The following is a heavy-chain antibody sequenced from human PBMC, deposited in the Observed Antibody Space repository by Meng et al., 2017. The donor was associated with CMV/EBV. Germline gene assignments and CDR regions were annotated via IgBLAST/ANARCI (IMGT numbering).Heavy chain of an antibody. CDR2: IRSKAYGGTT. V-gene: IGHV3-49*04. Sequence: GESLKISCTASGFTFGDYAMSWVCQAPGKGLEWVGFIRSKAYGGTTEYAASVKGRFTISRDDSKSIAYLQMNSLKTEDTAVYYCTRDFEVGATEDYWGQGTLVTVSS. CDR1: GFTFGDYA. CDR3: TRDFEVGATEDY. J-gene: IGHJ4*02. D-gene: IGHD1-26*01.